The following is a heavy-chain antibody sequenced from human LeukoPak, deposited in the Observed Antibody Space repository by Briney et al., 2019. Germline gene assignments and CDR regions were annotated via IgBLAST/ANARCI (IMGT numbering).Heavy chain of an antibody. CDR3: AKDWWGYCSSTSCYTTVFDY. J-gene: IGHJ4*02. CDR2: ISYDGSNK. CDR1: GFTFSSSG. D-gene: IGHD2-2*01. V-gene: IGHV3-30*18. Sequence: QVQLVESGGGVVQPGRSLRLSCAASGFTFSSSGMHWVRQAPGKGLEWVAVISYDGSNKYYADSVKGRFTISRDNSKNTLYLQMNSLRAEDTAVYYCAKDWWGYCSSTSCYTTVFDYWGQGTLVTASS.